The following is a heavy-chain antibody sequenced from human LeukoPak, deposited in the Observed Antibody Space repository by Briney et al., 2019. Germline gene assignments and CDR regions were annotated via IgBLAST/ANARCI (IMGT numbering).Heavy chain of an antibody. V-gene: IGHV4-59*08. CDR3: ARRFRTGGNIHHDAYDV. Sequence: SATLSLTCAVSGGSINDYFWGWIRHPPGKGLDLIGPIYFVGSPTCSPSLMSRVSISVDSSKNQFSLELTSVTAADTAVYYCARRFRTGGNIHHDAYDVWGQGTVVTVSS. J-gene: IGHJ3*01. D-gene: IGHD1-14*01. CDR2: IYFVGSP. CDR1: GGSINDYF.